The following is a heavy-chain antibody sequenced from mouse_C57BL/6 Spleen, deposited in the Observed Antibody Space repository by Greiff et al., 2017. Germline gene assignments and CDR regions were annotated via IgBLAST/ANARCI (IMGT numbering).Heavy chain of an antibody. V-gene: IGHV5-15*04. J-gene: IGHJ4*01. CDR1: GFTFSDYG. Sequence: EVQLQESGGGLVQPGGSLKLSCAASGFTFSDYGMAWVRQAPRKGPEWVAFISHLAYSIYYADTVTGRFTISRENAKNTLYLEMSSLRSEDTAMYYCARRGSPYAMDYWGQGTSVTVSS. CDR2: ISHLAYSI. CDR3: ARRGSPYAMDY.